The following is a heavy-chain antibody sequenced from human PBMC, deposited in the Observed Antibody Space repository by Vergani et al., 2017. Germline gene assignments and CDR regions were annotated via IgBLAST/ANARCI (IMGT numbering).Heavy chain of an antibody. V-gene: IGHV1-2*02. CDR1: GYTFTGYY. CDR2: INPNSGGT. CDR3: ARANYYGSGSYSHYYGMDV. Sequence: QVQLVQSGAEVKKPGASVKVSCKASGYTFTGYYMHWVRQAPGQGLEWMGWINPNSGGTNYAQKFQGRVTMTRDTSISTAYMELSRLRFDDTAVYYCARANYYGSGSYSHYYGMDVWGQGTTVTVSS. J-gene: IGHJ6*02. D-gene: IGHD3-10*01.